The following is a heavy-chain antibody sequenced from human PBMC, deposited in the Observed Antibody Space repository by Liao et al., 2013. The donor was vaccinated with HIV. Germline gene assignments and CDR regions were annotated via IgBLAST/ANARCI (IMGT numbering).Heavy chain of an antibody. Sequence: QVQLQQWGAGLLKPSETLSLTCAVYGGSFSDYYWNWIRQPPGKGLEWIGEINHSGSTNYNPSLKSRVTISVDTSKNQFSLKLSSVTAADTAVYYCARAGSWYQTLDYWGQGTLVTVSS. V-gene: IGHV4-34*01. CDR3: ARAGSWYQTLDY. J-gene: IGHJ4*02. D-gene: IGHD2-15*01. CDR2: INHSGST. CDR1: GGSFSDYY.